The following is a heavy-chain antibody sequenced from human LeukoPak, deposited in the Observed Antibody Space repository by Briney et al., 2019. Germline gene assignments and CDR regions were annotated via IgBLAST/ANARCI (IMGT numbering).Heavy chain of an antibody. Sequence: PSETLSLTCTVSNDSISSGDYYWNWIRQPPGEGLEWIGYIFHRGGTSYNPSLKSRILISVDTSQNQFSLKLNSVTAADTAVYYCVREILYCSGGSCYRGPFDNWGQGTLVTVSA. CDR2: IFHRGGT. V-gene: IGHV4-30-4*01. J-gene: IGHJ4*02. CDR3: VREILYCSGGSCYRGPFDN. D-gene: IGHD2-15*01. CDR1: NDSISSGDYY.